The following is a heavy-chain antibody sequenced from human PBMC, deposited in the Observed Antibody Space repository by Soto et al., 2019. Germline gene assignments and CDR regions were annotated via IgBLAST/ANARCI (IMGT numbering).Heavy chain of an antibody. CDR3: ASLGTTVTRFDY. Sequence: SETLSLTCAVSGGSISSTNWWNWVRQPPGKGLEWIGEIYHSGMTNFNPSLKSRVTISVDKSKNQFSLKLTSVTAADTAVYYCASLGTTVTRFDYWGQGTLDTVST. D-gene: IGHD4-4*01. V-gene: IGHV4-4*02. CDR2: IYHSGMT. J-gene: IGHJ4*02. CDR1: GGSISSTNW.